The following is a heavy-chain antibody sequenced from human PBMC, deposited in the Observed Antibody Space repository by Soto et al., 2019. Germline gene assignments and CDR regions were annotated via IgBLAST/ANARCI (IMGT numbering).Heavy chain of an antibody. V-gene: IGHV3-23*01. Sequence: QSGGSLRLSCAASGFTFSSYAMSWVRQAPGKGLEWVSAISGSGGSTYYADSVKGRFTISRDNSKNTLYLQMNSLRAEDTAVYYCAKAELLWFGVPGDVWGQGTTVTVSS. D-gene: IGHD3-10*01. CDR1: GFTFSSYA. CDR3: AKAELLWFGVPGDV. J-gene: IGHJ6*02. CDR2: ISGSGGST.